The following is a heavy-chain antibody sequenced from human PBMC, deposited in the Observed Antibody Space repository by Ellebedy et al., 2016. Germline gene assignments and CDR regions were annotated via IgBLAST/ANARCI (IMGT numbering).Heavy chain of an antibody. CDR2: INPNSGGT. J-gene: IGHJ5*02. V-gene: IGHV1-2*04. D-gene: IGHD6-13*01. CDR1: GYTFTSYA. Sequence: ASVKVSCXASGYTFTSYAMHWVRQAPGQGLEWMGWINPNSGGTNYAQKFQGWVTMTRDTSISTAYMELSRLRSDDTAVYYCARGETDTAAGLYNWFDPWGQGTLVTVSS. CDR3: ARGETDTAAGLYNWFDP.